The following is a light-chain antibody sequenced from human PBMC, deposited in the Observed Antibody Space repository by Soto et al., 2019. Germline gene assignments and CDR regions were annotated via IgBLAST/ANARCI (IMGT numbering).Light chain of an antibody. CDR3: QQLNPYPLMYT. Sequence: DIQLTQSPSFLSTSVGDRVTITCRASQGISSYLAWYQQKPGKAPKLLISAASTLQSGVPSRFSGSGSGTEFTLTISGLQPEDFATYFCQQLNPYPLMYTFGQGTKLEIK. J-gene: IGKJ2*01. V-gene: IGKV1-9*01. CDR2: AAS. CDR1: QGISSY.